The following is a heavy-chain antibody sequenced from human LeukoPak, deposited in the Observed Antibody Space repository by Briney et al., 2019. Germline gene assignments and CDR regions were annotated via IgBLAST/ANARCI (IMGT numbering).Heavy chain of an antibody. J-gene: IGHJ4*02. D-gene: IGHD2-2*01. CDR2: ISGSGGST. CDR1: GFTFNTYA. Sequence: GGSLRLSCAASGFTFNTYAISWVRQAPGKGLEWVSAISGSGGSTYYADSVKGRFTISRDNSKNTLYLQMNSLRAEDTAVYYCAKTDCSSTSCYLGGWGQGTLVTVSS. V-gene: IGHV3-23*01. CDR3: AKTDCSSTSCYLGG.